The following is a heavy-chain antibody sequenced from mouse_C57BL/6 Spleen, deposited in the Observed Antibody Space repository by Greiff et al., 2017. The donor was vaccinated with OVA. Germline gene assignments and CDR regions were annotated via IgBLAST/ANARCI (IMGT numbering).Heavy chain of an antibody. V-gene: IGHV1-64*01. Sequence: VQLQQSGAELVKPGASVKLSCKASGYTFTSYWMHWVKQRPGQGLEWIGMIHPNSGSTNYNEKFKSKATLTVDKSSSTAYMQLSSLTSEDSAVYYCASLTGTWFAYWGQGTLVTVSA. CDR3: ASLTGTWFAY. D-gene: IGHD4-1*01. CDR1: GYTFTSYW. J-gene: IGHJ3*01. CDR2: IHPNSGST.